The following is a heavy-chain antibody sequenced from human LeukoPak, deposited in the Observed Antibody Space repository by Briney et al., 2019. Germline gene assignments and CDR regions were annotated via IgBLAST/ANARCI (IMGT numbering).Heavy chain of an antibody. Sequence: GGSLRPSCAASGFTFSSYAMSWVRQAPGKGLEWVSAISGSGGSTYYADSVKGRFTISRDNSKNTLYLQMNSLRAEDTAVYYCARDDGSGSYYSYHYGMDVWGKGTTVTVSS. CDR1: GFTFSSYA. D-gene: IGHD3-10*01. J-gene: IGHJ6*04. V-gene: IGHV3-23*01. CDR2: ISGSGGST. CDR3: ARDDGSGSYYSYHYGMDV.